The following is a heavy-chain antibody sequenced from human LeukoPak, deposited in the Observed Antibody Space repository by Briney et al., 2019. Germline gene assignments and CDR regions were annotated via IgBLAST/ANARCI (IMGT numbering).Heavy chain of an antibody. V-gene: IGHV3-21*01. CDR3: ARSGELSGYDFYY. J-gene: IGHJ4*02. CDR2: ISSSSSYI. Sequence: GGSLRLSCAAPGFTFSSYSMNWVRQAPGKGLEWVSSISSSSSYIYYADSVKGRFTISRDNAKNSLYLQMNSLRAEDTAVYYCARSGELSGYDFYYWGQGTLVTVSS. CDR1: GFTFSSYS. D-gene: IGHD5-12*01.